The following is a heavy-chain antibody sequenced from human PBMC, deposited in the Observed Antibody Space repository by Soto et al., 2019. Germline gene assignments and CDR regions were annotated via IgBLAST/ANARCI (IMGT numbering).Heavy chain of an antibody. Sequence: ESGGGLVKPGGSLRLSCAASGFTFSTYSMNWFRQSPGKGLEWVSSISSSSSYIYYADSVKGRFTISRDNAKNSLYLQMNSLRAEDTAVYYCARYDSSGYYWPYYYYGMDVWGQGTTVTVSS. CDR3: ARYDSSGYYWPYYYYGMDV. J-gene: IGHJ6*02. V-gene: IGHV3-21*01. CDR1: GFTFSTYS. CDR2: ISSSSSYI. D-gene: IGHD3-22*01.